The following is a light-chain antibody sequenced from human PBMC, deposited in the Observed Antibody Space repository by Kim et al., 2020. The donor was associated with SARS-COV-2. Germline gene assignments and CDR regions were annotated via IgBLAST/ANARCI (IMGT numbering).Light chain of an antibody. J-gene: IGKJ2*01. CDR1: QSISSW. CDR3: QKYDTYST. CDR2: DAS. Sequence: DIQMTQSPSTLSASVGDRVTITCRASQSISSWLGWYQQKPGKAPKLLISDASNLESGVPSRFSGSGSGTEFTLTISSLQPDDFATYYCQKYDTYSTFGQGTKVEIK. V-gene: IGKV1-5*01.